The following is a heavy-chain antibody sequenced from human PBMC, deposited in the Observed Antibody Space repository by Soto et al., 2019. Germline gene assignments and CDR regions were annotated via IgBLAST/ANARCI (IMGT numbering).Heavy chain of an antibody. V-gene: IGHV4-59*01. CDR3: AREDSYYDSSGYDY. CDR2: IYYSGST. D-gene: IGHD3-22*01. CDR1: GGSISSYY. J-gene: IGHJ4*02. Sequence: PSETLSLTCTVSGGSISSYYWSWIRQPPGKGLEWIGYIYYSGSTNYNPSLKSRVTISVDTSKNQFSLKLSSVTAADTAVYYCAREDSYYDSSGYDYWGQGTLVTVSS.